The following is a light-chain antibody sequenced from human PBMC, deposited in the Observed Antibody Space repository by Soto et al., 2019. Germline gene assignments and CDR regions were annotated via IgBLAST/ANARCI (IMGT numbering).Light chain of an antibody. Sequence: QSALTQPPSASGSPGQSVTISCTGTSSDVGGYNYVSWYQQHPGKVPKLMVYDDNKRPSGVPDRFSGSKSGNTASLTVSGLQAEDDADYYCTSYAGGNNVFGTGTKVTVL. CDR1: SSDVGGYNY. J-gene: IGLJ1*01. V-gene: IGLV2-8*01. CDR2: DDN. CDR3: TSYAGGNNV.